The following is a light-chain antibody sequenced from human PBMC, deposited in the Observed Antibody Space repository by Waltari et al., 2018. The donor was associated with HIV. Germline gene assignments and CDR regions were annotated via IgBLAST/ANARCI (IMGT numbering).Light chain of an antibody. J-gene: IGLJ3*02. CDR1: VLAKKY. CDR2: KDS. CDR3: YSAADNNLRV. V-gene: IGLV3-27*01. Sequence: SSELTQPSSVSVSPGQTARITCSGDVLAKKYARWFQQKPGQAPVLGIYKDSERPSGIPERFSGSSSGTTVTLTISGAQVEDEADYYCYSAADNNLRVFGGGTKLTVL.